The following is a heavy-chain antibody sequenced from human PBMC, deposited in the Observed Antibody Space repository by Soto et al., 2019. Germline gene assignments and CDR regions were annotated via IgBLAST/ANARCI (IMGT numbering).Heavy chain of an antibody. D-gene: IGHD5-18*01. Sequence: PGGSLRLSCAASGFTPFIYYSMNWVRQAPGKGLEWVSFISGRGSPIYYADSVGGRFTISRDNAKNSLSLEMNNLRVEDTAVYYCARVRGHSYGYVDYWGQGTLVTVPQ. J-gene: IGHJ4*02. V-gene: IGHV3-48*04. CDR3: ARVRGHSYGYVDY. CDR1: GFTPFIYYS. CDR2: ISGRGSPI.